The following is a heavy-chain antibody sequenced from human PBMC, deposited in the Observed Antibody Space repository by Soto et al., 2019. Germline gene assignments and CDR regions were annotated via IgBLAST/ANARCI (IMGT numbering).Heavy chain of an antibody. CDR3: AKDWFCSGGSCYGLYFDY. Sequence: EVQLLESGGGLVQPGGSLRLSCAASGFTFSSYAMSWVRQAPGKGLEWVSAISGSGGSTYYADSVKGRFTISRDNSKNTLYLQMTSLRAEDTAVYYCAKDWFCSGGSCYGLYFDYWGQGTLVTVSS. V-gene: IGHV3-23*01. J-gene: IGHJ4*02. CDR1: GFTFSSYA. D-gene: IGHD2-15*01. CDR2: ISGSGGST.